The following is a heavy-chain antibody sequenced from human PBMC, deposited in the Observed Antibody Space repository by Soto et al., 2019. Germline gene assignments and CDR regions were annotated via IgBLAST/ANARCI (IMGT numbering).Heavy chain of an antibody. D-gene: IGHD3-16*01. Sequence: QVTLKESGPVLVKPTETLTLTCTVSGLSLSNARMGVSWIRQPPGKALEWLAHIFSNDEKSYSTSLKSRLTISKDTSKSQVVLTMTNMDPVDTATYYCARISGGGESYPDAFDIWGQGTMVTVSS. CDR3: ARISGGGESYPDAFDI. J-gene: IGHJ3*02. CDR2: IFSNDEK. V-gene: IGHV2-26*01. CDR1: GLSLSNARMG.